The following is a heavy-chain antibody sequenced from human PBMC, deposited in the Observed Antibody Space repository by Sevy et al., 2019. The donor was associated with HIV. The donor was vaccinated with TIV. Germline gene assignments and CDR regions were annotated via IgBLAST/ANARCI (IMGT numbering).Heavy chain of an antibody. CDR1: VFTFSDYY. J-gene: IGHJ4*02. CDR2: ITSSSSYT. D-gene: IGHD6-13*01. Sequence: GGSLRLSCAASVFTFSDYYMTWIRQAPGKGLEWVSYITSSSSYTNYADSVKGRFTISRDNAKNSLYLQMNSLRAEDTAVYYCASKVAAVGTYYFDSWGQGTLVTVSS. CDR3: ASKVAAVGTYYFDS. V-gene: IGHV3-11*06.